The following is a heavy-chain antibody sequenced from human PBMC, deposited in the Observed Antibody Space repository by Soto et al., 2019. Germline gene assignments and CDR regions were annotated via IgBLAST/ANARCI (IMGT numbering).Heavy chain of an antibody. J-gene: IGHJ4*02. CDR2: ISAYNGNT. CDR1: RYTFTSYG. Sequence: ASVKVSCKASRYTFTSYGISWVRQAPGQGLEWMGWISAYNGNTNYAQKLQGRVTMTRDTSTSTVYMELSSLRSEDTAVYYCARDFSGPMDYWGRGTLVTVSS. D-gene: IGHD3-10*01. V-gene: IGHV1-18*04. CDR3: ARDFSGPMDY.